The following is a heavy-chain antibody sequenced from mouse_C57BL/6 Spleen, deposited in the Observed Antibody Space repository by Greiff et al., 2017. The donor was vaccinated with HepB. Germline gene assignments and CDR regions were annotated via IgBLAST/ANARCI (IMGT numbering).Heavy chain of an antibody. CDR2: IDPSDSYT. D-gene: IGHD3-2*02. Sequence: QVQLQQPGAELVMPGASVKLSCKASGYTFTSYWMHWVKQRPGQGLEWIGEIDPSDSYTNYNQKFKGKSTLTVDKSSSTAYMQLSSLTSEDSAVYDCARKGSSGYYAMDYWGQGTSVTVSS. V-gene: IGHV1-69*01. CDR3: ARKGSSGYYAMDY. CDR1: GYTFTSYW. J-gene: IGHJ4*01.